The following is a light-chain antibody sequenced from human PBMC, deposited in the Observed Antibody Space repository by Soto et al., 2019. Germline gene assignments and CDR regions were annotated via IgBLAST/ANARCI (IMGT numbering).Light chain of an antibody. CDR2: AAS. CDR3: QHYKTSSPA. J-gene: IGKJ1*01. Sequence: DIQMTQSPPTLSASVGERVTITCRASQSISDWLAWYQQKPGKAPKLLIYAASTLEGRVPSRFSGTGSGTEFTLTISGLQPDDFATYYCQHYKTSSPAFGQGTKVDIK. V-gene: IGKV1-5*01. CDR1: QSISDW.